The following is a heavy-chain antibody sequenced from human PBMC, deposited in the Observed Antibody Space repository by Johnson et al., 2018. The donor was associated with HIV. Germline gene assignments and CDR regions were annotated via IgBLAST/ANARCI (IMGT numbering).Heavy chain of an antibody. V-gene: IGHV3-43D*03. D-gene: IGHD3-3*01. CDR2: ISWDGGST. CDR1: GFTFSSYA. J-gene: IGHJ3*02. CDR3: AKDHRITIFGVVIGDDAFDI. Sequence: VQLMESGGGFVKPGGSLRLSCAASGFTFSSYAMSWVRQAPGKGLEWVSLISWDGGSTYYADSVKGRFTISRDNSKNSLYLQMNSLRAEDTAVYYCAKDHRITIFGVVIGDDAFDIWGQGTMVTVSS.